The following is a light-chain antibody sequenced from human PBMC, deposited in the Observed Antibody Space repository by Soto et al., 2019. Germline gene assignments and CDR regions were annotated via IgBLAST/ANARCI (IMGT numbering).Light chain of an antibody. CDR3: QQRSNWPLTIT. CDR1: QSVSSY. Sequence: IVFAQSPAPLAFSPGERTPLSRRASQSVSSYLAWYQQKPGQAPRLLIYDASNRATGIPARFSGSGSGTDFTLTISSLEPEDFAVYYCQQRSNWPLTITFGQGTRLEI. J-gene: IGKJ5*01. V-gene: IGKV3-11*01. CDR2: DAS.